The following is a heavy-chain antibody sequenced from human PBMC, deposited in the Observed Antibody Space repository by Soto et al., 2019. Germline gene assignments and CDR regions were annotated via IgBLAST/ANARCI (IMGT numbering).Heavy chain of an antibody. CDR3: ARAGTYYYDSSGYRGLSN. CDR2: ISGSGGST. Sequence: GGSLRLSCAASGFTFSSYAMSWVRQAPGKGLEWVSSISGSGGSTYYADSVKGRFTISRDNAKNSLYLQMNSLRDEDTAVYYCARAGTYYYDSSGYRGLSNWGQGTLVTVSS. CDR1: GFTFSSYA. V-gene: IGHV3-23*01. D-gene: IGHD3-22*01. J-gene: IGHJ4*02.